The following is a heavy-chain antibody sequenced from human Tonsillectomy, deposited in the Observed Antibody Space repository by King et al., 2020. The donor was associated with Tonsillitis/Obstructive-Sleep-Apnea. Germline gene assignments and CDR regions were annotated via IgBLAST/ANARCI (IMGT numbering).Heavy chain of an antibody. CDR3: ARPNTMIRGVISYFDN. J-gene: IGHJ4*02. CDR1: GYSFSTYW. CDR2: IYPGDSDT. Sequence: QLVQSGAEVKKPGESLKISCKGSGYSFSTYWIGWVRQMPGKGLEWMGIIYPGDSDTRYSPSFQGQVTISAYKSITTAYLQWSSLKASDTAIYYCARPNTMIRGVISYFDNWGQGTLVTVSS. V-gene: IGHV5-51*01. D-gene: IGHD3-10*01.